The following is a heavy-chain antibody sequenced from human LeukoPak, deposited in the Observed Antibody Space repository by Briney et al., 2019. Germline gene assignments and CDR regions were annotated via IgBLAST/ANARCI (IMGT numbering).Heavy chain of an antibody. CDR3: AKDRVVNYYDSSGYYWFDP. J-gene: IGHJ5*02. CDR2: ISGSGGST. D-gene: IGHD3-22*01. V-gene: IGHV3-23*01. CDR1: GFTFSSYA. Sequence: PGGSLRLSCAASGFTFSSYAMSWVRQAPGKGLEWVSAISGSGGSTYYADSVKGRFTISRDNSKNTLYLQMNSLRAEDTAVYYCAKDRVVNYYDSSGYYWFDPWGQGTLVTVSS.